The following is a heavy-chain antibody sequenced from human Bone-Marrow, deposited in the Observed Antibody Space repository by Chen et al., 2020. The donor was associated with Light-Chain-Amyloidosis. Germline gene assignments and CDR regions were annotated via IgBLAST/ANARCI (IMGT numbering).Heavy chain of an antibody. Sequence: EVKLEQSGPEVKKPGESLKISCKGSGYTFPNYWIGWLRQMPGKGLEWMGVIYPDDSDARYSPSFEGQVTISADKSITTSYLQWRSLKASDTAMYYCARRRDGYNFDYWGQGTLVTVSS. V-gene: IGHV5-51*01. CDR3: ARRRDGYNFDY. J-gene: IGHJ4*02. CDR1: GYTFPNYW. CDR2: IYPDDSDA. D-gene: IGHD5-12*01.